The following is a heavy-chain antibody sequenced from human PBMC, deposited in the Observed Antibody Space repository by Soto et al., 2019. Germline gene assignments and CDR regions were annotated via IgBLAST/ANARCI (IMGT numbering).Heavy chain of an antibody. V-gene: IGHV1-18*01. CDR1: GYTFTSYG. D-gene: IGHD3-10*01. CDR2: ISAYNGNT. CDR3: ARDVLVRGYNWFDP. Sequence: RASVKVSCKASGYTFTSYGISWVRQAPGQGLEWMGWISAYNGNTNYAQKLQGRVTMTTDTSTSTAYMELRSLRSDDTAVYYCARDVLVRGYNWFDPWGQGTLVTVSS. J-gene: IGHJ5*02.